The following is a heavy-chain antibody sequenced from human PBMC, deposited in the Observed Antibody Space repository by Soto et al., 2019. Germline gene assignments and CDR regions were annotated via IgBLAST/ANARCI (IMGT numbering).Heavy chain of an antibody. D-gene: IGHD6-6*01. CDR1: GFTFSSYG. Sequence: GSLRLSCAASGFTFSSYGMHWVRQAPGKGLEWVAVISYDGSNKYYADSVKGRFTISRDNSKNTLYLQMNSLRAEDTAVYYCAKDQGSSSSDYYYYYGMDVWGQGTTVTVSS. CDR3: AKDQGSSSSDYYYYYGMDV. J-gene: IGHJ6*02. V-gene: IGHV3-30*18. CDR2: ISYDGSNK.